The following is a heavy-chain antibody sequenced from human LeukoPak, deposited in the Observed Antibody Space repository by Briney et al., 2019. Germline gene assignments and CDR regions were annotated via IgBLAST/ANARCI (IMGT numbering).Heavy chain of an antibody. Sequence: PGGSLRLSCAASGFPFNDYSMNWVRQAPGKGLEWISYIGISSGNTKYADSVKGRSTISGDNAKNSPYLQMNNLRVEDTAVYYCARDHNYAFDNWGQGTLVTVSS. CDR2: IGISSGNT. CDR3: ARDHNYAFDN. J-gene: IGHJ4*02. D-gene: IGHD1-1*01. V-gene: IGHV3-48*04. CDR1: GFPFNDYS.